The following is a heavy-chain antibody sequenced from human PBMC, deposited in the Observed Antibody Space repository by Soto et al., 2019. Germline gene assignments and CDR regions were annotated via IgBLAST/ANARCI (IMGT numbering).Heavy chain of an antibody. CDR2: INPSGGHT. J-gene: IGHJ4*02. V-gene: IGHV1-46*01. CDR3: ARGGHVVVVTAAFDY. Sequence: QVQLMQAVAEAKKPGASVKVSCKASGNTFTNYYIHWVRQAPGQGLEWMGTINPSGGHTTYAQKFRGRVTMNRDRSTSTLYMELTSLRSEDTAVYYCARGGHVVVVTAAFDYWGQGTLVNVSS. CDR1: GNTFTNYY. D-gene: IGHD2-21*02.